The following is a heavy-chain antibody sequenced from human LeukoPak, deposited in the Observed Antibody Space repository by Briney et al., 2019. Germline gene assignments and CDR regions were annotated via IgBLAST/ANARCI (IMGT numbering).Heavy chain of an antibody. V-gene: IGHV3-21*01. D-gene: IGHD2-2*01. Sequence: GGSLRLSCAASGFTFSSYSMNWVRQAPGKGLEWVSSISSSSSYIYYADSVKGRFTISRDNAKNSLYLQMNSLRAEDTAVYYCGREGCSSTSCYPDYLGEGTLVTDSP. J-gene: IGHJ4*02. CDR2: ISSSSSYI. CDR1: GFTFSSYS. CDR3: GREGCSSTSCYPDY.